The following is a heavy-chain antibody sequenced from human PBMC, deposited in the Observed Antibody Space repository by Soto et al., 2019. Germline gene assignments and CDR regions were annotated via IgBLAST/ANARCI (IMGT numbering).Heavy chain of an antibody. CDR1: GYSFISHY. V-gene: IGHV1-46*01. J-gene: IGHJ4*02. CDR3: ARDYLRSKLSLSYFDF. CDR2: INPSGGSA. Sequence: QVQLVQSGAEVTRPGASAKVSCKASGYSFISHYIHWVRQAPGQGLEWMGFINPSGGSATLAQKFQGRVTMTRDTSTTTVYMELSSLRSEDAAVYYCARDYLRSKLSLSYFDFWGQGTLVTVSS. D-gene: IGHD2-2*01.